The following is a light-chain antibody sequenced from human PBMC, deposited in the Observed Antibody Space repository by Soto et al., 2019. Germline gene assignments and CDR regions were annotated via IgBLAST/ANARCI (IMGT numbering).Light chain of an antibody. J-gene: IGKJ3*01. CDR3: QQYGSSLQFA. CDR1: QSVSSSY. CDR2: GAS. Sequence: EIVLTQSPGTLSLSPGERATLSCRASQSVSSSYLAWYQQKPGQAPRLLIYGASSRATGIPGRFSGSGSGTDFTLNISRLEPEDFAVYYCQQYGSSLQFAFGPGTKVDIK. V-gene: IGKV3-20*01.